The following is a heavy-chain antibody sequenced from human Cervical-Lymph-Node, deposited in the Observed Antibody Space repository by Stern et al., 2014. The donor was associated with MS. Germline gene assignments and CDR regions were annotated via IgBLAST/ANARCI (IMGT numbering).Heavy chain of an antibody. Sequence: EVQLVESGENLVQPGGSLRLSCAASGFTFSTYWMSWVRQAPGKGLEWVANIKEDGSEKHYVGSGKGRFTISRDNAKKSLYLQMNSLRVEDTAMYYCARGMPFDYWGQGTLVTVSS. V-gene: IGHV3-7*01. J-gene: IGHJ4*02. D-gene: IGHD2-2*01. CDR2: IKEDGSEK. CDR3: ARGMPFDY. CDR1: GFTFSTYW.